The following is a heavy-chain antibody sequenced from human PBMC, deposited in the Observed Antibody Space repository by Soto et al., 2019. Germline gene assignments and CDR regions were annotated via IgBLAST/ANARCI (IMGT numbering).Heavy chain of an antibody. CDR2: IIPIFGTA. V-gene: IGHV1-69*06. J-gene: IGHJ3*02. CDR1: GGTFSSYA. D-gene: IGHD3-22*01. Sequence: AASVKVSCKASGGTFSSYAISWVRQAPGQGLEWMGGIIPIFGTANYAQKFQGRVTITADKSTSTAYMELSSLRSEDTAVYYCARVRPMTSDAFDIWGQWTMVTVSS. CDR3: ARVRPMTSDAFDI.